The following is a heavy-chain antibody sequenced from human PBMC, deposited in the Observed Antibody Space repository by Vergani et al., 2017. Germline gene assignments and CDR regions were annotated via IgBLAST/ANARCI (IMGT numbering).Heavy chain of an antibody. CDR1: GFTFSDYY. J-gene: IGHJ5*02. CDR2: ISSSGSTI. D-gene: IGHD2-15*01. CDR3: ARGLVVAAINWFDP. V-gene: IGHV3-11*01. Sequence: QVQLVESGGGLVRPGGSLRLSCAASGFTFSDYYMSWIRQAPGKGLEWVSYISSSGSTIYYAVSVKGRFSISRDNAKNSLYLQMNSLRAEDTAVYYCARGLVVAAINWFDPWGQGTLVTVSS.